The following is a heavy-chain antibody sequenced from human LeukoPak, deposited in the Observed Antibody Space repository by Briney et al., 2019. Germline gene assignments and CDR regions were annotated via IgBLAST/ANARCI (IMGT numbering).Heavy chain of an antibody. J-gene: IGHJ4*02. CDR1: GDSISSYY. Sequence: SETLSLTCTVSGDSISSYYWSWIRQPPGKGLEWIGYIYTSRGTNYIPSLKGRVSISIDTSKNQFSLKLSSVTAADSAVYYCARLTRLSTSPDRYYLDYWGQGTLVTVSS. V-gene: IGHV4-4*09. D-gene: IGHD6-6*01. CDR3: ARLTRLSTSPDRYYLDY. CDR2: IYTSRGT.